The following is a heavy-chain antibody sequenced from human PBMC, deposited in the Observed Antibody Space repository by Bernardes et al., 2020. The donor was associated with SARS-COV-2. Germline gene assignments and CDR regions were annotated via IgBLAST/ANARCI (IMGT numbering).Heavy chain of an antibody. Sequence: GSLRLSCAASGFDFNYYGMNWVRQAPGKGLEWVAFISSSGSYIYYADLVKGRFIISRDNARKSLFLQMTDLKADDSAVYFCARDFVEPGDGWGQGTTVTVSS. CDR1: GFDFNYYG. CDR2: ISSSGSYI. V-gene: IGHV3-21*01. J-gene: IGHJ6*02. D-gene: IGHD3-3*01. CDR3: ARDFVEPGDG.